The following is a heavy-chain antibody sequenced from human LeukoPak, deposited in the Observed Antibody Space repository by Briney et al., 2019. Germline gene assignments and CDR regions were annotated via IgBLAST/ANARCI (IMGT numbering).Heavy chain of an antibody. D-gene: IGHD3-22*01. CDR2: IYYSGST. J-gene: IGHJ4*02. CDR1: GGSISSYY. V-gene: IGHV4-59*01. Sequence: SETLSLTCTVSGGSISSYYWSWIRQPPGKGLEWIGYIYYSGSTNYNPSLKGRVTISVDTSKNQFSLKLSSVTAADTAVYYCARADYYDSSCFDYWGQGTLVTVSS. CDR3: ARADYYDSSCFDY.